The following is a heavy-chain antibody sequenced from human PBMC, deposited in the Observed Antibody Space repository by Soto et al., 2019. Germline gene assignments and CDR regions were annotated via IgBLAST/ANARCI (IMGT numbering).Heavy chain of an antibody. V-gene: IGHV4-34*01. CDR2: INHSGST. CDR1: GGSFSGYY. J-gene: IGHJ4*02. Sequence: SETLSLTCAVYGGSFSGYYWTWIRQPPGTGLEWIGEINHSGSTNYNPSLKSRVTISVDTSKNQFSLKLTSVTAADTAVYYCARHGYWLVKDRGGYYFDYWGQGTLVTVSS. CDR3: ARHGYWLVKDRGGYYFDY. D-gene: IGHD6-19*01.